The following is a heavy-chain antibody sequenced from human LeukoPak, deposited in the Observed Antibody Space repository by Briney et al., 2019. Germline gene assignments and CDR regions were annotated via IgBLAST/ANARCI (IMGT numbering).Heavy chain of an antibody. D-gene: IGHD3-3*01. Sequence: GASVKVSCKASEYTFTGYYLHWVRQAPGQGLEWMGCINPGSGGTNYAQKFQDRVTMTRDMYISTAYMELSSLRYDDTAVYYCARGGFVVAPPLAVWGQGTTVTVPS. J-gene: IGHJ6*02. CDR1: EYTFTGYY. CDR2: INPGSGGT. CDR3: ARGGFVVAPPLAV. V-gene: IGHV1-2*02.